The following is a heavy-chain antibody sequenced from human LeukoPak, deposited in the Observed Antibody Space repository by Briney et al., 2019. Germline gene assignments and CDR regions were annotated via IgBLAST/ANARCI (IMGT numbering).Heavy chain of an antibody. CDR2: IYYSGST. CDR1: GGSISSSRYY. J-gene: IGHJ3*02. Sequence: SETLSLTCTVSGGSISSSRYYWGWIRQPAGKGLEWIGSIYYSGSTYYNPSLKSRVSISVDTSKNQFSLKLSSVTAADTAVYYCARPQSGGRGWFDAFDIWGQGTMVTVSS. V-gene: IGHV4-39*01. D-gene: IGHD6-19*01. CDR3: ARPQSGGRGWFDAFDI.